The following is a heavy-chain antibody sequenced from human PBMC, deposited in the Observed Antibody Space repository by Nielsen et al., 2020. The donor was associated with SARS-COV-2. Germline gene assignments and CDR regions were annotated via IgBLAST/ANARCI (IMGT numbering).Heavy chain of an antibody. CDR3: ARAIYRLTTDNWFDP. D-gene: IGHD4-11*01. V-gene: IGHV3-30-3*01. Sequence: LSLTCTVSGGSISSGGYYWSWVRQAPGKGLEWVAVISYDGSNKYYADSVKGRFTISRDNSKNTLYLQMNSLRAEDTAVYYCARAIYRLTTDNWFDPWGQGTLVTVSS. CDR2: ISYDGSNK. CDR1: GGSISSGG. J-gene: IGHJ5*02.